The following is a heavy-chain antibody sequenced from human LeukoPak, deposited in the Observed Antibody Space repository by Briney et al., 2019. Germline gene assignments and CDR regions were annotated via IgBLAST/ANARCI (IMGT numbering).Heavy chain of an antibody. V-gene: IGHV3-7*01. Sequence: GGSLRLSCAASGFTFSSYWMSWVRQAPGKGLEWVANIKQDGSEKYYVDSVKGRFTISRDNAKNTLYLQMNSLRAEDTAVYYCAREEPVAGILSVGPTFVYWGQGTLVTVSS. CDR1: GFTFSSYW. CDR3: AREEPVAGILSVGPTFVY. CDR2: IKQDGSEK. D-gene: IGHD6-19*01. J-gene: IGHJ4*02.